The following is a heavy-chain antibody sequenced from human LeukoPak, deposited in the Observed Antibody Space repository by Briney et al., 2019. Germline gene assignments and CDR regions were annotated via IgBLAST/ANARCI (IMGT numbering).Heavy chain of an antibody. CDR2: INHSGST. J-gene: IGHJ4*02. CDR3: ARGPTYYDYVWGSYRFDY. D-gene: IGHD3-16*02. V-gene: IGHV4-34*01. Sequence: SETLSLTCAVYGGSFSGYYWSWIRQPPGKGLEWIGEINHSGSTNYNPSLKSRVTISVDTSKNQFSLKLSSVPAADTAVYYCARGPTYYDYVWGSYRFDYWGQGTLVTVSS. CDR1: GGSFSGYY.